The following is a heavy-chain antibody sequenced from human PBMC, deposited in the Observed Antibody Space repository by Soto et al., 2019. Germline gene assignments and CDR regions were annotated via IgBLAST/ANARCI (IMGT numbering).Heavy chain of an antibody. Sequence: AESLSLKCGGSRGSMSRYYWNWFRQPPGKGLEWIGYIYYSGSTNYNPSLKSRVTISVDTSKNQFSLKLSSVTAADTAVYYCSRRWGPTFDFWGQGPQVT. CDR3: SRRWGPTFDF. CDR1: RGSMSRYY. V-gene: IGHV4-59*01. D-gene: IGHD1-26*01. J-gene: IGHJ4*02. CDR2: IYYSGST.